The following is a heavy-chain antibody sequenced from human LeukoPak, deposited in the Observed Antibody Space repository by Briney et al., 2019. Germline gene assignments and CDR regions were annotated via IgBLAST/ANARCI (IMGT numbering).Heavy chain of an antibody. CDR3: ARDAEQWLVEGPRGFDP. CDR2: IYTSGST. CDR1: GGSISSYY. D-gene: IGHD6-19*01. Sequence: SETLSLTRTVSGGSISSYYWSWIRQPAGKGLEWIGRIYTSGSTNCNPSLKSRVTMSVDTSKNQFSLKLSSVTAADTAVYYCARDAEQWLVEGPRGFDPWGQGTLVTVSS. J-gene: IGHJ5*02. V-gene: IGHV4-4*07.